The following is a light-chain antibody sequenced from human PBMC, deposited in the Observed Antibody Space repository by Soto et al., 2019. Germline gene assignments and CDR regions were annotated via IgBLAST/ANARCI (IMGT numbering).Light chain of an antibody. CDR1: SSNFGAGYD. CDR3: QSYDSSLRGVV. Sequence: QSVLTQPPSVSGAPGQRVTISCTGSSSNFGAGYDVHWYQQLPGTVPKLLIYGDNDRPSGIPDRFSGSRSGTSASLTITGLQRDDEADYYCQSYDSSLRGVVIGGGTKLTVL. CDR2: GDN. V-gene: IGLV1-40*01. J-gene: IGLJ2*01.